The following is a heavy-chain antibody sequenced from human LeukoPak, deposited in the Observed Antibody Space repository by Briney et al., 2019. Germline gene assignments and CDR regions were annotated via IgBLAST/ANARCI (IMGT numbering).Heavy chain of an antibody. J-gene: IGHJ6*03. CDR1: GYTFTSYD. CDR3: ARARTMVRGVPYYYMDV. CDR2: MNPNSGNT. V-gene: IGHV1-8*03. D-gene: IGHD3-10*01. Sequence: ASVKVSCKASGYTFTSYDINWVRQATGQGLEWMGWMNPNSGNTGYAQKFQGRVTITRNTSISTAYMELSSLRSEDTAVYYCARARTMVRGVPYYYMDVWGKGTTVTISS.